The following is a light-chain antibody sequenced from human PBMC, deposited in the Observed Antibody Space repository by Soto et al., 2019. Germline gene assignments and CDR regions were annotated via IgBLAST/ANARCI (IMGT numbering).Light chain of an antibody. CDR1: SSDVGSYNY. Sequence: QSALTQPASVSGSPGQSITISCTGTSSDVGSYNYVSWYQQHPGKAPKLMIYEVSNRPSGVSNRFSGSKSGNTASLTISGLQAEDEANYYICSYTSISTRLFGGGTQLTVL. V-gene: IGLV2-14*01. CDR2: EVS. J-gene: IGLJ3*02. CDR3: CSYTSISTRL.